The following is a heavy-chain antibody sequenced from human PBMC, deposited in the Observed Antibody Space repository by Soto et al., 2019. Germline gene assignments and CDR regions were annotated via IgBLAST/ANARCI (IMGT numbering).Heavy chain of an antibody. Sequence: QVQLQESGPGLVKPSQTLSLTCTVSGGSISSGGYYWSWIRQHPGKGLEWIGYIYYSGSTYSNPSLKSRVTLSVDTSNNRFSLKLSSVTAADTAVYYCARVTPGSDAFDIWGQGTMVTVSS. V-gene: IGHV4-31*03. CDR2: IYYSGST. CDR1: GGSISSGGYY. J-gene: IGHJ3*02. D-gene: IGHD1-26*01. CDR3: ARVTPGSDAFDI.